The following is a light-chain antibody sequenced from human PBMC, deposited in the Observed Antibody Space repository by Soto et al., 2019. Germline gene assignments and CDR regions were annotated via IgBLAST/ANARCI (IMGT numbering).Light chain of an antibody. CDR2: AAS. V-gene: IGKV1-39*01. Sequence: DIQMTQSPSSLSASVGDSVTITCRASQSISSYLNWYQQRPGKAPKLLIYAASNLQSGVPSRFSASGSGTDFTLTISSLQPEDFATYYCQQSYSTPRTFGQGTKVEIK. CDR1: QSISSY. CDR3: QQSYSTPRT. J-gene: IGKJ1*01.